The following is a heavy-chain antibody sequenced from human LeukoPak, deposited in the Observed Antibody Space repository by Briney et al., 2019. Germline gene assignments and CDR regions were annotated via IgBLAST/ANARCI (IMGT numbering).Heavy chain of an antibody. V-gene: IGHV3-23*01. CDR3: AKDQDYYDSSGSPLPDI. CDR1: GLTFSNYA. Sequence: GGSLRLSCAASGLTFSNYAMSWVRQAPGKGLEWVSAISGSGGSTYYADSVKGRFTISRDNSKNTLYLQMNSLRAEDTAVYYCAKDQDYYDSSGSPLPDIWGQGTMVTVSS. CDR2: ISGSGGST. D-gene: IGHD3-22*01. J-gene: IGHJ3*02.